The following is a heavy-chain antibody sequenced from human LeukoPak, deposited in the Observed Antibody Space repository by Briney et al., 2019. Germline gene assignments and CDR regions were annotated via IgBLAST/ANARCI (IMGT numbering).Heavy chain of an antibody. J-gene: IGHJ3*02. D-gene: IGHD5-18*01. Sequence: ASVKVSCKASGYTRTYRYLHWVRQAPGQAPEWMGWITPFNGDTNYAQKFQDRVSVTSDRSMGTAYLELSSLRSEDTAIYYCTSLLVDAVVLGAFDIWGQGTMVTVSS. CDR1: GYTRTYRY. CDR2: ITPFNGDT. CDR3: TSLLVDAVVLGAFDI. V-gene: IGHV1-45*02.